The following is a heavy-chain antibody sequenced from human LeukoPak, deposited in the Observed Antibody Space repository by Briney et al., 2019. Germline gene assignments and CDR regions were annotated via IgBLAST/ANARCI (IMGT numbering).Heavy chain of an antibody. CDR1: GYTLTELP. CDR2: FDPEDGET. CDR3: ATGPYDTSGYYYYYFDY. D-gene: IGHD3-22*01. V-gene: IGHV1-24*01. Sequence: ASVKVSCKVSGYTLTELPMHWVRQAPGKGLEWMGGFDPEDGETIYAQKFQGRVTMTEDTSTDTAYMELSSLRSEDTAVYYCATGPYDTSGYYYYYFDYWGQGTLVTVSS. J-gene: IGHJ4*02.